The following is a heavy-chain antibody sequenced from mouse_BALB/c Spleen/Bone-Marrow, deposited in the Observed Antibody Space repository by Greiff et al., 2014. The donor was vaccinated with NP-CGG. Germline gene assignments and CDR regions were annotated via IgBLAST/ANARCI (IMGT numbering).Heavy chain of an antibody. CDR3: ARSGYGSSYDY. CDR1: GYVFSTYW. J-gene: IGHJ2*01. CDR2: IYPGDGDT. Sequence: VNVVESGAELVRPGSSVKISCKASGYVFSTYWMNWVKQRPGQGPEWIGQIYPGDGDTNYNGKFKGTATLTADKSSSTAYMQLSSLTSEDSAVYFCARSGYGSSYDYWGQGTTLTVSS. V-gene: IGHV1-80*01. D-gene: IGHD1-1*01.